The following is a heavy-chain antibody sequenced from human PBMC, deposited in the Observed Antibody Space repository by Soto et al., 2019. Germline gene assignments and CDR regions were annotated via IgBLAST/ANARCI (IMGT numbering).Heavy chain of an antibody. CDR1: GGPFSRGGYY. CDR2: IFYTGST. J-gene: IGHJ4*02. Sequence: PSETLSLTCTVSGGPFSRGGYYWSWIRQHPGKGLECIGYIFYTGSTYYNPTLKSRVTMSVDTSKRQFSLNLSSLTAADTAVYYCARGFDSGKFYAFESWGQGTQVT. V-gene: IGHV4-31*03. CDR3: ARGFDSGKFYAFES. D-gene: IGHD1-26*01.